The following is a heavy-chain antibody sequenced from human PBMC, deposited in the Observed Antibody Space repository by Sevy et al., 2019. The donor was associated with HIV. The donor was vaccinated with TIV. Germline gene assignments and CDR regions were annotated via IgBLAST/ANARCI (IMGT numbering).Heavy chain of an antibody. CDR2: INAISSNI. J-gene: IGHJ4*02. CDR1: GFTFSSYA. V-gene: IGHV3-21*01. CDR3: AGDLFSGGNAVYGY. D-gene: IGHD2-15*01. Sequence: GGSLRLSCAASGFTFSSYAMNWVRQAPGKGLEWVSSINAISSNIYYADSVKGRFTISRDNAKNSLYLQMNSVRAEDTAVYYGAGDLFSGGNAVYGYWGQGTLVTVSS.